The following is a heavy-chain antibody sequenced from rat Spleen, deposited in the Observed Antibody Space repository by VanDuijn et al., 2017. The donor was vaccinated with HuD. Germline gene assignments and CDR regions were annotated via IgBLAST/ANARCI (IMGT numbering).Heavy chain of an antibody. V-gene: IGHV5-7*01. CDR1: GFTFSDYN. CDR2: ITYDGSNT. D-gene: IGHD1-7*01. Sequence: EVQLVESGGGLVPPGRSLKLSCAASGFTFSDYNMAWVRQAPKKGLEWVATITYDGSNTYYRDSVKGRITISRDNAKSTLYLQMDSLRSEDTATYYCAKMRSYGPLDYWGQGVMVTVSS. J-gene: IGHJ2*01. CDR3: AKMRSYGPLDY.